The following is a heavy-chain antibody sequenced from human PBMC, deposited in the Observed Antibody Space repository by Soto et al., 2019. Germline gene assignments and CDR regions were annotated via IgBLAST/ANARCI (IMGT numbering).Heavy chain of an antibody. CDR2: IYYSGST. CDR3: ARGHGGAAAMLDWFDP. D-gene: IGHD2-2*01. Sequence: QVQLQESGPGLVKPSQTLSLTCTVSGGSISSGGYYWSWIRQHPGKGLEWIGYIYYSGSTYYNPSLKSRVTIAVDTSKNPFSLKLSSVTAADTAVYYCARGHGGAAAMLDWFDPWGQGTLVTVSS. V-gene: IGHV4-31*03. J-gene: IGHJ5*02. CDR1: GGSISSGGYY.